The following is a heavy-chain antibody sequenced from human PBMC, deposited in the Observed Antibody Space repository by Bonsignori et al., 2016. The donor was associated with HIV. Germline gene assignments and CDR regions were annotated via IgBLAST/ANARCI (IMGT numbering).Heavy chain of an antibody. V-gene: IGHV4-61*02. J-gene: IGHJ4*02. CDR1: GGSISSGSYY. Sequence: QVQLQGVGPRTGEAFTDPCPSPARVSGGSISSGSYYWSWIRQPAGKGLEWIGRIYTSGSTNYNPSLKSRVTISVDTSKNQFSLKLSSVTAADTAVYYCAREEADFDWLPPTKFDYWGQGTLVTVSS. D-gene: IGHD3-9*01. CDR3: AREEADFDWLPPTKFDY. CDR2: IYTSGST.